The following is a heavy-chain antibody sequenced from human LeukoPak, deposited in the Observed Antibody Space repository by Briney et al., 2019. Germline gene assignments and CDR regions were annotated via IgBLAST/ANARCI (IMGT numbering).Heavy chain of an antibody. CDR2: INWNGGST. D-gene: IGHD3-22*01. J-gene: IGHJ5*02. CDR3: ARGAGYYDSSGYARFDP. V-gene: IGHV3-20*01. Sequence: PGGPLRLSCAASGFTFDDYGMSWARQAPGKGLEWVSGINWNGGSTGYADSVRGRFSISRDNAKNSLYLQMNSLRAEDTALYHCARGAGYYDSSGYARFDPWGQGTLVTVSS. CDR1: GFTFDDYG.